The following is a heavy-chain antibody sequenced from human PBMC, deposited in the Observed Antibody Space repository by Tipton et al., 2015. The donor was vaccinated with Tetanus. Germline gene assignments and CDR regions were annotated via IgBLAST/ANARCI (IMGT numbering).Heavy chain of an antibody. CDR3: ARRLGPYTGDQIWHFDL. CDR1: GYAFTKYW. CDR2: IYPGDSDT. Sequence: QLVQSGPELKKPGESLKISCKGSGYAFTKYWIGWVRQMPGKGLEWMGIIYPGDSDTRYSPSFQGQVTISADKSITTAYLQWSSLKASDTAMYYCARRLGPYTGDQIWHFDLWGRGTLVTVSS. V-gene: IGHV5-51*01. J-gene: IGHJ2*01. D-gene: IGHD7-27*01.